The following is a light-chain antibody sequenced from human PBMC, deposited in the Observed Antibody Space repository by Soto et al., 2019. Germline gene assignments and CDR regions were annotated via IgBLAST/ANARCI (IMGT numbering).Light chain of an antibody. CDR2: DAS. J-gene: IGKJ4*01. V-gene: IGKV1-33*01. CDR1: QDITNY. Sequence: DIQVTHSPSSLSASVGDRVTITCQASQDITNYLNWCQQKPGKAPNLLIYDASNLTAGVPSRFSGSSSATDFTFTISSLQPEDIATYKYHTLPPLTFGGGTKVDIK. CDR3: HTLPPLT.